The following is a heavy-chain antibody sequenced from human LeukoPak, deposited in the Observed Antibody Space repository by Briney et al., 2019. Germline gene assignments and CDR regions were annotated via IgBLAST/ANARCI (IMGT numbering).Heavy chain of an antibody. J-gene: IGHJ4*02. CDR2: ISYDGSNK. D-gene: IGHD1-26*01. CDR3: ARDRSFNFDY. Sequence: GGSLRLSCAASGFTFSGYAMHWVRQAPGKGLEWVAVISYDGSNKYYADSVKGRFTISRDNSKNTLYLQMNSLRAEDTAVYYCARDRSFNFDYWGQGTLVTVSS. CDR1: GFTFSGYA. V-gene: IGHV3-30-3*01.